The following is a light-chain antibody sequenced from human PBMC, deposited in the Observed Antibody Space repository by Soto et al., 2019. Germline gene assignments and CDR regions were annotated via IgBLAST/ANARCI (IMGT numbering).Light chain of an antibody. CDR2: DVS. Sequence: QSALTQPASVSGSPGQSITISCTGTSSDVGGYNYVSWYQQHPGKAPKLMIYDVSNRPSGVSNRFSGSKSGDTASLTISGLQAEDEAEYYCKSYTSSNTLVFGGGTQLTVL. J-gene: IGLJ2*01. V-gene: IGLV2-14*01. CDR1: SSDVGGYNY. CDR3: KSYTSSNTLV.